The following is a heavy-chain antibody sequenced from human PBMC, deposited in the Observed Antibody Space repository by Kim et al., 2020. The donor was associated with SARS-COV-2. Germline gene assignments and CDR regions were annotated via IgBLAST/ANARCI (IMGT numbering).Heavy chain of an antibody. CDR3: AILGVSCYTCWFDP. D-gene: IGHD2-2*02. J-gene: IGHJ5*02. Sequence: ADPGRGRCTISRDKSKNPLYLQMNSLRAEDASVYYCAILGVSCYTCWFDPWGQGTLVTVSS. V-gene: IGHV3-23*01.